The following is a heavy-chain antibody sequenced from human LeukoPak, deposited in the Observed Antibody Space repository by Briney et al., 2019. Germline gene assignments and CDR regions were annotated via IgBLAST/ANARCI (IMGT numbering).Heavy chain of an antibody. CDR3: AKNEEDQVGYCTNGVCSTRYYYYYYYMDV. V-gene: IGHV3-30*04. CDR2: ISHDGSNK. Sequence: GGSLRLSCAASRFTFRSYAMHWVRQAPGKGLEWVAVISHDGSNKYHADSVKGRFTISRDNSKNTLYLQMNSLRAEDTAVYYCAKNEEDQVGYCTNGVCSTRYYYYYYYMDVWGKGTTVTVSS. J-gene: IGHJ6*03. D-gene: IGHD2-8*01. CDR1: RFTFRSYA.